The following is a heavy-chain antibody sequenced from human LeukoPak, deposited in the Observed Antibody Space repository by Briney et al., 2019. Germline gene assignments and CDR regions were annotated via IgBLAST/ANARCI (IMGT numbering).Heavy chain of an antibody. CDR2: ITPNADRT. D-gene: IGHD3-22*01. CDR3: AIMHGYYDGSGYWVQ. CDR1: GFTFGSYG. Sequence: QPGGSLRLSCAASGFTFGSYGMSWVRQAPGKGLEWVSFITPNADRTSYADSVEGRFTISRDNPRNTLYMQMNSQRDEDTAIYYCAIMHGYYDGSGYWVQWGQGTLVTVSS. J-gene: IGHJ1*01. V-gene: IGHV3-23*01.